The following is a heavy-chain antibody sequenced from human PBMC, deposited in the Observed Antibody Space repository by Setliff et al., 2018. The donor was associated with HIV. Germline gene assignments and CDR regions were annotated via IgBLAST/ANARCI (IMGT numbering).Heavy chain of an antibody. CDR2: IYSSGST. CDR1: GGSISSGGYY. J-gene: IGHJ4*02. V-gene: IGHV4-61*02. CDR3: ARSRGTQQEEYYFDY. Sequence: PSETLSLTCTVSGGSISSGGYYWSWIRQPAGKGLEWIGRIYSSGSTTYSPPLKSRVTILLDPSKNQFSLKLSSVTAADTAVYYCARSRGTQQEEYYFDYWGPGTLVTVSS. D-gene: IGHD3-10*01.